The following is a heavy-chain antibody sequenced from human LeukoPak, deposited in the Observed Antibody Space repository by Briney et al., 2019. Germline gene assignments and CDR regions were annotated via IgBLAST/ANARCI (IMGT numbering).Heavy chain of an antibody. Sequence: GGSLRLSCVASGFTFSNAWMSWVRQAPGKGLEWVGRIKNKIDGGTTDEAAPVKGRFTISRDDSKNTLYLQMNSLKTEDTAVYYCTTYNDRDAFDIWGQGTMVTVSP. CDR3: TTYNDRDAFDI. CDR2: IKNKIDGGTT. CDR1: GFTFSNAW. J-gene: IGHJ3*02. D-gene: IGHD1-14*01. V-gene: IGHV3-15*01.